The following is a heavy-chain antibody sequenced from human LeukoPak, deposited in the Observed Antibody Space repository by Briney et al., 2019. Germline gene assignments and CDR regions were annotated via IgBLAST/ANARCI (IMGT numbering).Heavy chain of an antibody. J-gene: IGHJ2*01. Sequence: SETLSLTCTVSGGSISSGSYYWSWIRQPAGKGLEWIGRIYTSGSTNYNPSLKSRVTISVDTSKNQFSLKLSSVTAADTAVYYCARSVVAVAATDWYFDLWGRGTLVTVSS. V-gene: IGHV4-61*02. D-gene: IGHD2-15*01. CDR2: IYTSGST. CDR1: GGSISSGSYY. CDR3: ARSVVAVAATDWYFDL.